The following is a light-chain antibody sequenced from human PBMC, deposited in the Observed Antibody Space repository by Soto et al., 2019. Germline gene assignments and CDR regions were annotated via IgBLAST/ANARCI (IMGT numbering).Light chain of an antibody. J-gene: IGLJ1*01. Sequence: QSALTQPASVSGSPGQSITISCTGTSSDVGGYIYVSWHQQHPGKAPKLMIYDVTSRPSGVSYRFSGSKSGNTASLTISGLQAEDEADYSCSSYTTSSSYVFGTGTRSPS. CDR1: SSDVGGYIY. CDR3: SSYTTSSSYV. CDR2: DVT. V-gene: IGLV2-14*01.